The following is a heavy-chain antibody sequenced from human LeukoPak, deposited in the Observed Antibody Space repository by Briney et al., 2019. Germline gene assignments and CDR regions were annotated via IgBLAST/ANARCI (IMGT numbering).Heavy chain of an antibody. CDR3: ARELLGGVDY. D-gene: IGHD2-15*01. Sequence: GGSLRLSCAASGFTFSSYSMNWVRQAPGKGLEWVSYISSSSSTIYYADSVKGRFTISRDNSKNTLYLQMNSLRAEDTAVYYCARELLGGVDYWGQGTLVTVSS. CDR2: ISSSSSTI. V-gene: IGHV3-48*01. CDR1: GFTFSSYS. J-gene: IGHJ4*02.